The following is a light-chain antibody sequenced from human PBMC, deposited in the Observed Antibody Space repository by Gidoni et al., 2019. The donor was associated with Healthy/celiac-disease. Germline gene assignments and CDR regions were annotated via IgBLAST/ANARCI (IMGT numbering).Light chain of an antibody. CDR2: AAS. V-gene: IGKV1-39*01. CDR3: QQSYSTPQTT. Sequence: IQMTQSPSSLSASVGDRVTITCRASQSISSYLNWYQQKPGKAPKLLSYAASSLQSGVPSRFSGSGSGTDFTLTISSLQPEDFATYYCQQSYSTPQTTFGPXTKVDIK. CDR1: QSISSY. J-gene: IGKJ3*01.